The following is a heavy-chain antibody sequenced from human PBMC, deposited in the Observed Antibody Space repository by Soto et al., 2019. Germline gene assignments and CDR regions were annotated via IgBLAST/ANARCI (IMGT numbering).Heavy chain of an antibody. CDR2: TSYDGSNT. Sequence: QVQLVESGGGVVQPGTSLRLSCVGSGFTFRSFVIHWVRQAPGKGLEWVALTSYDGSNTYYDDSVKGRFTISRDNSRNTVDVQMDSVRLEDTALYYCARWGTTGGLDVWGQGTLVSVSS. D-gene: IGHD3-16*01. CDR3: ARWGTTGGLDV. J-gene: IGHJ4*02. V-gene: IGHV3-30*19. CDR1: GFTFRSFV.